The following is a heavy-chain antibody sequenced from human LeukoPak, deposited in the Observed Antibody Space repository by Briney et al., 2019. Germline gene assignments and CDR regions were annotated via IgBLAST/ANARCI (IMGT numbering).Heavy chain of an antibody. CDR1: GFTVSSNY. CDR3: VTARRNANGYFPFDY. V-gene: IGHV3-66*01. D-gene: IGHD5-24*01. J-gene: IGHJ4*02. Sequence: GGSLRLPCAVSGFTVSSNYMSWVRQAPGKGLEWVSVIYSGGSTYYADSVKGRFTISRDNSKNTLYLQMNSLRAEDTAVYYCVTARRNANGYFPFDYWGQGALVAVS. CDR2: IYSGGST.